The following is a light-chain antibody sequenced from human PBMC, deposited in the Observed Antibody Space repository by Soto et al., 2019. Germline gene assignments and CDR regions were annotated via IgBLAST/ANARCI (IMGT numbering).Light chain of an antibody. CDR2: AAS. J-gene: IGKJ5*01. Sequence: IQFTHSPSSLSASVGDRVTTTFRASESISNYLNWYHQKPGKAPYLLIYAASSLQSGVPSRFSGSGSGTDFTLSISSLQPEDFGTYYCQQTYSTPINCGQGKRRAIK. CDR1: ESISNY. V-gene: IGKV1-39*01. CDR3: QQTYSTPIN.